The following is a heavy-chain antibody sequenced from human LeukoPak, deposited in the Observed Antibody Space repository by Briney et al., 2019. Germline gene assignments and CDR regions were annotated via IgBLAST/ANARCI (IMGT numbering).Heavy chain of an antibody. CDR3: ARLKEGIDY. V-gene: IGHV4-39*01. D-gene: IGHD3-10*01. J-gene: IGHJ4*02. CDR2: IYYSGNT. CDR1: GGSISGSSYF. Sequence: PSETLSLTCAVSGGSISGSSYFWGWTRQPPGKGLEWIRSIYYSGNTYYNPSLKSRVTISVDTSKNQFSLTLSSVTAADTAVYYCARLKEGIDYWGQGTLVTVSS.